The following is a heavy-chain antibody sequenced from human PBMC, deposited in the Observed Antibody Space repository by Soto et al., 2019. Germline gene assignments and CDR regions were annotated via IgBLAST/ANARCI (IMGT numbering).Heavy chain of an antibody. V-gene: IGHV1-18*01. CDR1: GYTFTSYG. Sequence: GASVKVSCKASGYTFTSYGISWVQQAPGQGREWMGWISAYNGNTNYAQKLQGRVTMTTDTSTSTAYMELRSLRSDDTAVYYCARDRPRIAAPGMDVWGQGXTVTVYS. CDR3: ARDRPRIAAPGMDV. D-gene: IGHD6-6*01. J-gene: IGHJ6*02. CDR2: ISAYNGNT.